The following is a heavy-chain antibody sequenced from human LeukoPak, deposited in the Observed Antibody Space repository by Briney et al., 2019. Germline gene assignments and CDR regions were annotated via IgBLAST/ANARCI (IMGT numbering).Heavy chain of an antibody. CDR2: IYPGDSDT. Sequence: GESLKISCKGSGYSFTSHWIGWVRQMPGKGLEWMGIIYPGDSDTRYSPSFQGQVTISADKSISTAYLQWSSLKASDTAMYYCASGRYSSSPYYYYGMDVWGQGTTVTVSS. CDR3: ASGRYSSSPYYYYGMDV. V-gene: IGHV5-51*01. CDR1: GYSFTSHW. J-gene: IGHJ6*02. D-gene: IGHD6-13*01.